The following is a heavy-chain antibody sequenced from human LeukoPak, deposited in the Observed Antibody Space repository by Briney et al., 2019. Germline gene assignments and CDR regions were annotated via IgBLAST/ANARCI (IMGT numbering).Heavy chain of an antibody. V-gene: IGHV3-73*01. D-gene: IGHD1-26*01. CDR2: IRSTANGYAT. CDR3: AKDSKIVGPTFRSYHYMDV. J-gene: IGHJ6*03. CDR1: GFTFSGSA. Sequence: PGGSLRLSCAASGFTFSGSALHWVRQASGKGLEWVGRIRSTANGYATAYAASVKGRFTISRDDSKNTAYLQMDSLKTEDTAVYYCAKDSKIVGPTFRSYHYMDVWGKGTTVTVSS.